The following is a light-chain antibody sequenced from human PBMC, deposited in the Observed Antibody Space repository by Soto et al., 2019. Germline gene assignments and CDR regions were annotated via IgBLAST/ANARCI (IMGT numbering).Light chain of an antibody. V-gene: IGLV2-14*03. CDR1: SIDVGHPYNY. CDR3: MSFIASTTTHWV. Sequence: QSALTQPASVSGSPGQSITISCTGTSIDVGHPYNYVFWYQQYPGKAPKLLILGVSNRPSGISGRFSGSKSGNTASLTISGLQPEDEADYYCMSFIASTTTHWVLGGGTKLTVL. J-gene: IGLJ3*02. CDR2: GVS.